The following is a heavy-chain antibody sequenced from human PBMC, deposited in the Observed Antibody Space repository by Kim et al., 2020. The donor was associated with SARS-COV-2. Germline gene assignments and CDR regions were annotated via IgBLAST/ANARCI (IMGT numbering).Heavy chain of an antibody. J-gene: IGHJ4*02. CDR2: IWYDGSNK. CDR3: ARDRYDSSGYSEGYDY. V-gene: IGHV3-33*08. D-gene: IGHD3-22*01. Sequence: GGSLRLSCAASGFTFSSYGMHWVRQAPGKGLEWVAVIWYDGSNKYYADSVKGRYTISRDNSKNTLYLQMNSLRAEDTAVYYCARDRYDSSGYSEGYDYWGQGTLVTVSS. CDR1: GFTFSSYG.